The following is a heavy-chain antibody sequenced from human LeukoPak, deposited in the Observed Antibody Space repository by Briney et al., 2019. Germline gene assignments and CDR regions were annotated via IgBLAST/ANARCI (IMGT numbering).Heavy chain of an antibody. J-gene: IGHJ3*02. Sequence: GGSLRLSCAASGFTFSSYAMHWVRQAPGKGLEWVAVISYDGSNKYYADSVKGRFTISRDNSKNTLYLQMNSLRAEDTAVYYCARGRGVVIRAFDIWGQGTMVTVSS. D-gene: IGHD3-22*01. CDR3: ARGRGVVIRAFDI. CDR2: ISYDGSNK. CDR1: GFTFSSYA. V-gene: IGHV3-30*04.